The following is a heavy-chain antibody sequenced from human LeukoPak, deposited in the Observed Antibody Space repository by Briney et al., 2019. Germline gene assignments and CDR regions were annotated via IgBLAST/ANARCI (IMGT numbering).Heavy chain of an antibody. D-gene: IGHD6-19*01. CDR2: IYHSGST. CDR3: ASLAVAGPYYFDY. CDR1: GYSISIGYY. V-gene: IGHV4-38-2*01. Sequence: SETLSLTCAVSGYSISIGYYWGWIRQPPGKGLEWIGSIYHSGSTYYNPSLKSRVTISVDTSKNQFSLKLSSVTAADTAVYYCASLAVAGPYYFDYWGQGTLVTVSS. J-gene: IGHJ4*02.